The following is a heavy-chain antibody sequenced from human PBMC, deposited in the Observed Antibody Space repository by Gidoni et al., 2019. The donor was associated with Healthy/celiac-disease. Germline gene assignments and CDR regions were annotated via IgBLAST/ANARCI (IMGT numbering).Heavy chain of an antibody. CDR2: IYYSGST. CDR1: GGSISSYY. V-gene: IGHV4-59*01. J-gene: IGHJ4*02. D-gene: IGHD3-10*01. CDR3: ARSDRGSGSYYHDY. Sequence: QVQLQESGPGLVKPSETLSLTCTVTGGSISSYYWSWIRQPPGKGLEWIGYIYYSGSTNYNPSLKSRVTISVDTSKNQFSLKLSTVTAADTAVYYCARSDRGSGSYYHDYWGQGTLVTVSS.